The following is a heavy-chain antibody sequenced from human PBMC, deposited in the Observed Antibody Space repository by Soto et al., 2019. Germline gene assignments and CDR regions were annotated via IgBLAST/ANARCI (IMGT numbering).Heavy chain of an antibody. V-gene: IGHV1-18*04. CDR1: GYTFTNYG. CDR2: VSAYNRNS. Sequence: QVQLVQSGGEVKKPGASVRLSCKTSGYTFTNYGLTWVRQAPGQGLEWIGWVSAYNRNSNYAQKFEDRVTMTTDTSTKTAYLELRSLRSDDTAVYYCARDRQWEPLLYWGEGTLLTVSP. D-gene: IGHD1-26*01. J-gene: IGHJ4*02. CDR3: ARDRQWEPLLY.